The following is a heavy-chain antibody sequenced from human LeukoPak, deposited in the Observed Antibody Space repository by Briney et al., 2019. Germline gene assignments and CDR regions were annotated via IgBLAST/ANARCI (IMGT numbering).Heavy chain of an antibody. V-gene: IGHV1-2*02. CDR1: GYTFTGYY. CDR2: INPNTGVT. Sequence: ASVKVSCKASGYTFTGYYMHWVRQAPGQGLEWMGWINPNTGVTNCAQKFQGRVTLTRDTSIITAYMELTRLRSDDTAMYYCARDRTTVTTGYYGMDVWGQGTTLTVSS. CDR3: ARDRTTVTTGYYGMDV. D-gene: IGHD4-17*01. J-gene: IGHJ6*02.